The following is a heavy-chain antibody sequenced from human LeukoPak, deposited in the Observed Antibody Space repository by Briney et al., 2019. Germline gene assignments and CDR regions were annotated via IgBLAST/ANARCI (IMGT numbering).Heavy chain of an antibody. CDR1: GFSLRTSGVG. J-gene: IGHJ4*02. CDR2: IYWNDNK. V-gene: IGHV2-5*01. Sequence: SGPTLVKPTQTLTLTCTFSGFSLRTSGVGVGWIRQPPGKALEWLALIYWNDNKRYSPSLKSRLTITKDTSKNQVVLTMTNMDPVDTATYYCAHGRTAAGPLCFDYWGQGTLVTVSS. CDR3: AHGRTAAGPLCFDY. D-gene: IGHD6-13*01.